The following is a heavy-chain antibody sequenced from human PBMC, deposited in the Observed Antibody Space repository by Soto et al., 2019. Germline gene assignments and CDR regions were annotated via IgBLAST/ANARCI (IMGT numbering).Heavy chain of an antibody. CDR2: IYWDDDK. CDR3: AHRLHSSGRRRYFDY. CDR1: GFSLSTRGVG. Sequence: QITLKESGPTLVKPTQTLTLTCTFSGFSLSTRGVGVGWIRQPPGKALEWLALIYWDDDKRYSPSLKSRLTLTKDTSKNQVVLTRNNMDPLDTATYYCAHRLHSSGRRRYFDYWGQGTLVTVSS. V-gene: IGHV2-5*02. D-gene: IGHD6-19*01. J-gene: IGHJ4*02.